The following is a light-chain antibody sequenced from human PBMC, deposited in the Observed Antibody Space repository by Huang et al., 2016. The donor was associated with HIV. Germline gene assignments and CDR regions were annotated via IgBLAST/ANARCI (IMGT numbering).Light chain of an antibody. V-gene: IGKV3-11*01. CDR1: QNVTDA. Sequence: EIVLTPSPATPSLSPGERATLSCRASQNVTDALAWYRQKPGQAPSLLIYRAANRATGTPARFSGSGSGTDFTLTISSLEPEDFAIYYCQERVQWPRLTCGGGTKVEIK. CDR3: QERVQWPRLT. CDR2: RAA. J-gene: IGKJ4*01.